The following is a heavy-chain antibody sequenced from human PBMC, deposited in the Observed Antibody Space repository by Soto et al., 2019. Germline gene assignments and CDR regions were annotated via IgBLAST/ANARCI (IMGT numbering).Heavy chain of an antibody. Sequence: PRQTHTLSSDFSGFAISTSGLGLCWIRQPPGKALEWLALIYWDDDKRYSPSLKSRLTITKDTSKNQVVLTMANMDPVDTATYYCALSSGFYYGMNGWGQGTKVTVSS. CDR2: IYWDDDK. V-gene: IGHV2-5*02. CDR1: GFAISTSGLG. D-gene: IGHD6-25*01. CDR3: ALSSGFYYGMNG. J-gene: IGHJ6*01.